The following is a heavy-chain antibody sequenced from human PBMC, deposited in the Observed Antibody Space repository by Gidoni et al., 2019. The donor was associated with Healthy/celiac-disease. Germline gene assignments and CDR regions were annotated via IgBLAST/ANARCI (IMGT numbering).Heavy chain of an antibody. D-gene: IGHD6-19*01. Sequence: EVQLVESGGGLVQPGRSLRLSCAASGTSFDDYAMHWVRPAPGKGLEWVSGSSWNSGSIGYADSVKGRITISRDNAKNSLYLQMNSLRAEDTALYYCAKAQYSSGWWGFDYRGQGTLVTVSS. CDR1: GTSFDDYA. V-gene: IGHV3-9*01. CDR2: SSWNSGSI. CDR3: AKAQYSSGWWGFDY. J-gene: IGHJ4*02.